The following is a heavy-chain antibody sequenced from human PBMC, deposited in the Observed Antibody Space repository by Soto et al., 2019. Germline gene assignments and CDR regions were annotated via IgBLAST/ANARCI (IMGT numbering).Heavy chain of an antibody. D-gene: IGHD5-12*01. Sequence: ETLSLTFAVSGYSISSGYYWGWIRQPPGKGLEWIGSIYHSGSTYYNPSLKSRVTISVDTSKNQFSLKLSSVTAADTAVYYCARHLVEMASNFDYCGQGTLVTVCS. V-gene: IGHV4-38-2*01. J-gene: IGHJ4*02. CDR1: GYSISSGYY. CDR2: IYHSGST. CDR3: ARHLVEMASNFDY.